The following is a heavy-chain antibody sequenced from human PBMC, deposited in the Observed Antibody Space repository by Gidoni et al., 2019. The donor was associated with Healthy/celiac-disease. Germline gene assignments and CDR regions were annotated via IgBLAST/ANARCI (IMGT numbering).Heavy chain of an antibody. CDR3: ARILVGYCSGGSCFWGFDY. V-gene: IGHV2-26*01. D-gene: IGHD2-15*01. CDR1: GLSLSNARMG. CDR2: IVSNAEK. Sequence: QVTLTESAPVLVKPTETLTLTCTVSGLSLSNARMGVSWIRQPPVKALEWLAHIVSNAEKSYRTSLKSRRTISKDTSKSQVVLTMTNMDPVDTATYYCARILVGYCSGGSCFWGFDYWGQRTLVTVSS. J-gene: IGHJ4*02.